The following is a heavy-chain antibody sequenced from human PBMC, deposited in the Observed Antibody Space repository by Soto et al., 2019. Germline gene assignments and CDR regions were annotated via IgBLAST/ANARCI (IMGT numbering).Heavy chain of an antibody. Sequence: GGSLRLSCAASGFTFSSHGMHWVRQAPGKGLEWVAVISFDGSNKFYADSVKVRFAISRDNSKNTLYLQMNSLRVDDTAVYYCAKDRFPIDYYDSSGSLDYWGQGTLVTVSS. CDR2: ISFDGSNK. V-gene: IGHV3-30*18. CDR1: GFTFSSHG. CDR3: AKDRFPIDYYDSSGSLDY. D-gene: IGHD3-22*01. J-gene: IGHJ4*02.